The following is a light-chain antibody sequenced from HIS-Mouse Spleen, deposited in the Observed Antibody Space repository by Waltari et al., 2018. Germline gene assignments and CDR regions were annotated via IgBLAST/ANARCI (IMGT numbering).Light chain of an antibody. CDR1: QSLLHSNGYNY. V-gene: IGKV2-28*01. CDR3: MQALQTPST. Sequence: DIVMTQSPLSLPVTPGEPASISCRSSQSLLHSNGYNYLDWYLQKPGQSPQLLIYLGSNRASGVPDRFSGSGSGTDVTLKISRGEAEDVGVYYCMQALQTPSTFGGGTKVEIK. J-gene: IGKJ4*01. CDR2: LGS.